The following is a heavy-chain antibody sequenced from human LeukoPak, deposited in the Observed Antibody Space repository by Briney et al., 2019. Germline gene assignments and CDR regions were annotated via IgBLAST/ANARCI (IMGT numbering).Heavy chain of an antibody. V-gene: IGHV3-7*03. D-gene: IGHD3-16*02. J-gene: IGHJ4*02. Sequence: GGSLRLSCTASGFTFSSYTMSWVRQAPGKGLEWVANIKQDGSEKYYVDSVKGRFTISRDNAKNSLYLQMNSLRAEDTAVYYCARERGYDYVWGSYRYGGDYFDYWGQGTLVTVSS. CDR1: GFTFSSYT. CDR3: ARERGYDYVWGSYRYGGDYFDY. CDR2: IKQDGSEK.